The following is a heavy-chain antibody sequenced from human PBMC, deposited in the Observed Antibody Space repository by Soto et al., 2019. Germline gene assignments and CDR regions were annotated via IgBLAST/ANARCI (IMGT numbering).Heavy chain of an antibody. CDR2: IIPIFGTT. CDR1: GVTFSSYA. CDR3: ATTYGGNTTFPYYLDY. D-gene: IGHD4-17*01. V-gene: IGHV1-69*01. J-gene: IGHJ4*02. Sequence: QVQLVQSGAEVKKPGSSVKVSCKASGVTFSSYATSWVRQAPGQGLEWMGGIIPIFGTTNYAQKFQGRVTITAVESTSTAYMELSSLRSEDTAVYYCATTYGGNTTFPYYLDYWGQGALVTVSS.